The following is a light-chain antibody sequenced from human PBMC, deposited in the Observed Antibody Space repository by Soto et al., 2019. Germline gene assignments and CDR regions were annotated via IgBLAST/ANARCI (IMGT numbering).Light chain of an antibody. CDR2: KAS. V-gene: IGKV1-5*03. Sequence: DIQMTQSPSTLSASVGDRVTITCRASQRITSWLAWYQQKPGKAPKLLIYKASSLESGVPSRFSGRGSGTEFTLTISSLQPDDFAAYYCQQYHNPPWTFGQGTKVEIK. CDR1: QRITSW. CDR3: QQYHNPPWT. J-gene: IGKJ1*01.